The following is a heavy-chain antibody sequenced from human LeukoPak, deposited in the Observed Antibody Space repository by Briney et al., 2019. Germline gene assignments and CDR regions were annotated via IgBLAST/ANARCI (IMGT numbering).Heavy chain of an antibody. CDR2: IWYGGSNK. D-gene: IGHD4-23*01. V-gene: IGHV3-33*06. Sequence: SCKASGGTFSSYAMHWVRQAPGKGLEWVAVIWYGGSNKYYADSVKGRFTISRDNSKNTLYLQMNSLRAEDTAVYYCAKDGGTLTPHYFDYWGQGTLVTVSS. CDR3: AKDGGTLTPHYFDY. J-gene: IGHJ4*02. CDR1: GGTFSSYA.